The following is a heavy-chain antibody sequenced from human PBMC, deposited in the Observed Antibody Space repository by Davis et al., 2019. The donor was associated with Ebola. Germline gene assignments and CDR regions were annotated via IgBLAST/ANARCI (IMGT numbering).Heavy chain of an antibody. CDR1: GYTFTGYY. CDR2: INPNSGGT. J-gene: IGHJ4*02. D-gene: IGHD3/OR15-3a*01. CDR3: AADDLVQGY. Sequence: ASVKVSCKASGYTFTGYYMHWVRQAPGQGLEWMGWINPNSGGTNYAQKFQGRVTISRDMSTNVVYMELSGLTSDDTATYYCAADDLVQGYWGRGTLVTVSS. V-gene: IGHV1-2*02.